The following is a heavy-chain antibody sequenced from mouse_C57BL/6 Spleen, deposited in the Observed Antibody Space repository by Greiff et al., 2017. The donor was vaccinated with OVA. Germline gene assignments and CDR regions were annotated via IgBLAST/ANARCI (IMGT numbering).Heavy chain of an antibody. CDR1: GYTFTSYW. Sequence: VQLQQPGAELVRPGSSVKLSCKASGYTFTSYWMHWVKQRPIQGLEWIGNIDPSDSETHYNQKFKDKATLTVDKSSSTAYMQLSSLTSQYSAFYYCARSLHPLYAMDYWGQGTSVTVSS. CDR3: ARSLHPLYAMDY. CDR2: IDPSDSET. V-gene: IGHV1-52*01. D-gene: IGHD1-2*01. J-gene: IGHJ4*01.